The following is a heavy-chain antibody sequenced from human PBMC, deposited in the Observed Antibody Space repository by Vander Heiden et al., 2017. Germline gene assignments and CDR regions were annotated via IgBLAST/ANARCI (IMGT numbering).Heavy chain of an antibody. Sequence: EVQLVESGGGLVKPGGSLRLSCAASGFTFSSYSMNWVRQAPGKGLEWVSSISSSSSYIYYADSVKGRFTISRDNAKNSLYLQMNSLRAEDTAVYYCARVVRDSYYDSSGYSDYWGQGTLVTVSS. D-gene: IGHD3-22*01. V-gene: IGHV3-21*01. CDR1: GFTFSSYS. CDR3: ARVVRDSYYDSSGYSDY. J-gene: IGHJ4*02. CDR2: ISSSSSYI.